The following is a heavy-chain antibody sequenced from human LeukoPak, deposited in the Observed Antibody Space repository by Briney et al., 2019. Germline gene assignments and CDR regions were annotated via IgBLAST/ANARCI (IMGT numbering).Heavy chain of an antibody. V-gene: IGHV4-59*01. CDR3: ARGDSSGYSYYFDY. D-gene: IGHD3-22*01. CDR2: IYYSGGT. J-gene: IGHJ4*02. Sequence: SETLSLTCTVSGGSISSYYWSWIRQPPGKGLEWIGYIYYSGGTNYNPSLKSRVTISVDTSKNQFSLKLSSVTAADTAVYYCARGDSSGYSYYFDYWGQGTLVTVSS. CDR1: GGSISSYY.